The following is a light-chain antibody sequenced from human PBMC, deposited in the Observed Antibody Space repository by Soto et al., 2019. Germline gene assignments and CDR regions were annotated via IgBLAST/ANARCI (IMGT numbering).Light chain of an antibody. J-gene: IGKJ1*01. Sequence: DIQMTQSPSTLSASVGDRVTITCRASQSISSWLAWYQQKPGKAPKLLIYKASSLESGVPSRFSGSGSGTEFTLTISSLQPDDFANYYCQQYNSYRRRFGQGTKVEIK. CDR3: QQYNSYRRR. CDR1: QSISSW. V-gene: IGKV1-5*03. CDR2: KAS.